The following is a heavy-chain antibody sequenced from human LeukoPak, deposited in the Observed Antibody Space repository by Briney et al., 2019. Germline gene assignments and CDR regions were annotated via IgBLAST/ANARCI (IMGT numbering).Heavy chain of an antibody. J-gene: IGHJ6*02. CDR3: AKDREGANGMDV. D-gene: IGHD1-26*01. Sequence: QTGGSLRLSCAASGFTFSSYGMHWVRQAPGKGLEWVAVISYDGSNKYYADSVKGRFTISRDNSKNTLYLQMNSLRAEDTAVYYCAKDREGANGMDVWGQGTTVTVSS. V-gene: IGHV3-30*18. CDR1: GFTFSSYG. CDR2: ISYDGSNK.